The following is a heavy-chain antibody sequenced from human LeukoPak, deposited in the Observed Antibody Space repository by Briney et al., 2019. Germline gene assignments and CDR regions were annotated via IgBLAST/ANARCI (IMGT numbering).Heavy chain of an antibody. CDR2: ISGSGGST. Sequence: GGSLRLSCVASGFTFSSYAMSWVRQAPGKGLERVSGISGSGGSTYYADSVKGRFTISRDNSKNTLFLQMNSLRAEDTAVYYCAKDTYSSGWYPYFDYWGQGTLVTVSS. CDR3: AKDTYSSGWYPYFDY. J-gene: IGHJ4*02. V-gene: IGHV3-23*01. CDR1: GFTFSSYA. D-gene: IGHD6-19*01.